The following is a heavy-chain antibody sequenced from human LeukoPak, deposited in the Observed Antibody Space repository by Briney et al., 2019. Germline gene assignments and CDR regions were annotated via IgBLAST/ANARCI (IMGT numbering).Heavy chain of an antibody. Sequence: SETLSLTCTVSGGSISSYYWSWIRQPPGKGLEWIGFIYYSGSTNYNPSLKSRVTISLDTSKNQFSLKLSSATAADTAMYYCARDRFSITLTCGSAWYGLDYWGQGTLVTVSS. CDR3: ARDRFSITLTCGSAWYGLDY. D-gene: IGHD6-19*01. J-gene: IGHJ4*02. V-gene: IGHV4-59*01. CDR2: IYYSGST. CDR1: GGSISSYY.